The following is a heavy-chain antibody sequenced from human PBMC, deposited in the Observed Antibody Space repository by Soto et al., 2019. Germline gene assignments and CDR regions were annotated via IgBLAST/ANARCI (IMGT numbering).Heavy chain of an antibody. Sequence: SETLSLTCAVYGGSFSGYYWSWVRQPPGKGLEWIGEINHSGSTNYNPSLKSRVTISVDTSKNQFSLKLSSVTAADTAVYYCATGITGTQRLFDYWGQGTLVTFS. D-gene: IGHD1-7*01. CDR3: ATGITGTQRLFDY. CDR2: INHSGST. J-gene: IGHJ4*02. V-gene: IGHV4-34*01. CDR1: GGSFSGYY.